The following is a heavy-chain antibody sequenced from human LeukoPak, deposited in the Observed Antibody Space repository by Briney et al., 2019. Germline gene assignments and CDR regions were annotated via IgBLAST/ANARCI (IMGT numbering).Heavy chain of an antibody. J-gene: IGHJ5*02. Sequence: SQTLSLTCAISGDSVSSNSAAWNWIRQSPSRGLEWLGRTYYRSKWYKCYAVSVKSRLTINPDTSKTQFSLQLTSVTPEDTAVYYCARVVVGQQLGSYNWFDPWGQGTLVTVSS. CDR2: TYYRSKWYK. CDR3: ARVVVGQQLGSYNWFDP. D-gene: IGHD6-13*01. CDR1: GDSVSSNSAA. V-gene: IGHV6-1*01.